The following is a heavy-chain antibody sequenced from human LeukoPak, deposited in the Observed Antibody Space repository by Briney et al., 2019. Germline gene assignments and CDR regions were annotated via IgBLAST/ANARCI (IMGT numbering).Heavy chain of an antibody. CDR2: IKQDGSQK. V-gene: IGHV3-7*03. CDR3: ARDWFDGDYDRFDY. Sequence: PGGSLRLSCAASGFTFSSYWMSWFRLAPGKGLEWVANIKQDGSQKFSVDSVKGRFTISRDNAKNSLYLQMNSLRVEDTAVYYCARDWFDGDYDRFDYWGQGTLVTVSS. D-gene: IGHD4-17*01. J-gene: IGHJ4*02. CDR1: GFTFSSYW.